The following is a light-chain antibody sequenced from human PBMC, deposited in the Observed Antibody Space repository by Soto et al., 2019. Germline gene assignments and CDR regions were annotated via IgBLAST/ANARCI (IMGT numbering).Light chain of an antibody. CDR3: QQYDDWPS. CDR2: GAS. CDR1: QSVSSSY. V-gene: IGKV3-20*01. Sequence: EIVLTQSPGTLSLPPGERATLSCRASQSVSSSYLAWYQQKPGQAPRLLIYGASSRATGIPDRFSGSGSGTEFTLTISSLQSEDFAVYYCQQYDDWPSFGQGTKVDIK. J-gene: IGKJ1*01.